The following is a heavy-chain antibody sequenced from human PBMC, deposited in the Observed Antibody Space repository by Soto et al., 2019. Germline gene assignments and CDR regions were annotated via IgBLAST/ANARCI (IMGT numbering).Heavy chain of an antibody. CDR3: ARPPHYYDSSGYVN. V-gene: IGHV1-2*02. D-gene: IGHD3-22*01. CDR2: INPNSGGT. Sequence: GASVKVSCMASGYTFTGYYMHWVRQAPGQGLEWMGWINPNSGGTNYAQKFQGRVTMTRDTSISTAYMELSRLRSDDTAVYYCARPPHYYDSSGYVNWGQGTLVTVSS. CDR1: GYTFTGYY. J-gene: IGHJ4*02.